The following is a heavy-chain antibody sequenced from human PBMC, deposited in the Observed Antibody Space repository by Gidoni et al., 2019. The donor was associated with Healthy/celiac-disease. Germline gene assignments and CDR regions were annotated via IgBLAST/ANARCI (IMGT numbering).Heavy chain of an antibody. J-gene: IGHJ4*02. CDR1: GFTFSSYA. D-gene: IGHD5-12*01. Sequence: EVQLLESGGGLVQPGGSLRLSCAASGFTFSSYAMSWVRQAPGKGLEWVSASSGSGGSTYYADSVKGRFTISRDNSKNTLYLQMNSLRAEDTAVYYCAKDPSGVVATIPYYFDYWGQGTLVTVSS. CDR3: AKDPSGVVATIPYYFDY. CDR2: SSGSGGST. V-gene: IGHV3-23*01.